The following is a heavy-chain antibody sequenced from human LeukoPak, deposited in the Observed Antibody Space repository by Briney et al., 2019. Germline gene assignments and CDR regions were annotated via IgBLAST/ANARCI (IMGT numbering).Heavy chain of an antibody. V-gene: IGHV3-21*01. CDR2: ISSSSSYI. Sequence: PGGSLRLSCAASGFTFSSYSMNWVRQAPGKGLEWVSSISSSSSYIYYADSVKGRFTISRDNSKNTLYLQMNSLRAEDTAVYYCARDREYYYDSSGYYWRDYWGQGTLVTVSS. J-gene: IGHJ4*02. D-gene: IGHD3-22*01. CDR1: GFTFSSYS. CDR3: ARDREYYYDSSGYYWRDY.